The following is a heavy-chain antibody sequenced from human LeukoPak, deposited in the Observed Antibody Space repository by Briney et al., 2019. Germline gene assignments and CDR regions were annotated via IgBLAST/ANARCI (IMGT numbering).Heavy chain of an antibody. CDR3: ARSRDGYPYYYYYMDV. J-gene: IGHJ6*03. CDR2: INTNTGNP. V-gene: IGHV7-4-1*02. Sequence: ASVKVSCKASGYTFTSYAMNWVRQAPGQGLEWMGWINTNTGNPTYAQGFTGRFVFSLDTSVSTAYLQISSLKAEDTAVYYCARSRDGYPYYYYYMDVWGKGTTVTVSS. CDR1: GYTFTSYA. D-gene: IGHD5-24*01.